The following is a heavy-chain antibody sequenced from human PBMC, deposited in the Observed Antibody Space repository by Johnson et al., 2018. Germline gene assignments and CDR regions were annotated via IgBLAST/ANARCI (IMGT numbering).Heavy chain of an antibody. D-gene: IGHD3-16*02. CDR1: GFTFSGSA. CDR3: TRSMITFGGVIVEYYYYMDV. Sequence: VQLVQSGGGLVQPGGSLKLSCAASGFTFSGSAMHWVRQASGKGLEWVGRIRSKANSYATAYAASVKGRFTISRDDSKNTAYLQMKSLKTEDTAVYYCTRSMITFGGVIVEYYYYMDVWGKGTTVTVSS. CDR2: IRSKANSYAT. J-gene: IGHJ6*03. V-gene: IGHV3-73*01.